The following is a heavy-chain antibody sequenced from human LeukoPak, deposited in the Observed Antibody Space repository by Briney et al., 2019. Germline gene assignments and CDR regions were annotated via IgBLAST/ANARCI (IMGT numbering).Heavy chain of an antibody. V-gene: IGHV1-2*02. Sequence: ASVKVSCKASGYTFIDYYMHWVRQAAGQGPEWMGLINTNSGVTSYAQKFQGRVTLTRDTSISTAYMDLSRLRSDDTAVYYCARGGDVVVDVNWFDPWGQGTLVTVSS. D-gene: IGHD2-2*01. CDR3: ARGGDVVVDVNWFDP. J-gene: IGHJ5*02. CDR1: GYTFIDYY. CDR2: INTNSGVT.